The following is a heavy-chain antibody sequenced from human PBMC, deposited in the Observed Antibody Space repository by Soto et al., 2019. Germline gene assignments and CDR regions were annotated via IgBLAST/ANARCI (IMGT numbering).Heavy chain of an antibody. CDR1: GDSVSSNSAA. Sequence: PSQTLSLTCAISGDSVSSNSAAWNWIRQSPSRGLEWLGRTYYRSKWYNDYAVSVKSQITINPDTSKNQFSLQLNSVTPEDTAVYYCARDRDCSSTSCYVSNWFDPWGQGTLVTVSS. CDR3: ARDRDCSSTSCYVSNWFDP. CDR2: TYYRSKWYN. D-gene: IGHD2-2*01. V-gene: IGHV6-1*01. J-gene: IGHJ5*02.